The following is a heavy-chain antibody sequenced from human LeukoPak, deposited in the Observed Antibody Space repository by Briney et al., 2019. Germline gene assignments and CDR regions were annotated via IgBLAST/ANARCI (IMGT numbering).Heavy chain of an antibody. Sequence: SETLSLTCTVSGGSISSYYWSWIRQPAGKGLEWIGRIYTSGSTNYNPSLKSRVTMSVDTSKNQFSLKLSSVTAADTAVYYCARDGSHYGSGSNWYFDLWGRGTLVTVSS. CDR1: GGSISSYY. D-gene: IGHD3-10*01. V-gene: IGHV4-4*07. J-gene: IGHJ2*01. CDR3: ARDGSHYGSGSNWYFDL. CDR2: IYTSGST.